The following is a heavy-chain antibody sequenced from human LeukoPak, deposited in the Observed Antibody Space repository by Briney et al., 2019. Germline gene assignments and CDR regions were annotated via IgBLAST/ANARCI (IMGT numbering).Heavy chain of an antibody. CDR2: INPNSGGT. J-gene: IGHJ4*02. D-gene: IGHD2-2*01. CDR3: ARDLYCSSTSCYGMVY. V-gene: IGHV1-2*02. CDR1: GYTFIGYY. Sequence: ASVKVSCKASGYTFIGYYMHWVRQAPGQGLEWMGWINPNSGGTNYAQKFQGRVTMTRDTSISTAYMELSRLRSDDTAVSYCARDLYCSSTSCYGMVYWGRGTLVTVSS.